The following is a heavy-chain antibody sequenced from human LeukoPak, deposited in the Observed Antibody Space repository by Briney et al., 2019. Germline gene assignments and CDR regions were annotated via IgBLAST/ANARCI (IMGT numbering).Heavy chain of an antibody. CDR1: GLTFGEYT. J-gene: IGHJ5*02. Sequence: GGSLRLSCTASGLTFGEYTISWVRQAPGRGLEWVNFITGKAYGETTEYAASVKGRFTISRDDSKSIAYLQMNSLRAKDTAVYYCARDGLGTSLVVVANWFDPWGQGTLVTVSS. V-gene: IGHV3-49*04. CDR3: ARDGLGTSLVVVANWFDP. CDR2: ITGKAYGETT. D-gene: IGHD2-15*01.